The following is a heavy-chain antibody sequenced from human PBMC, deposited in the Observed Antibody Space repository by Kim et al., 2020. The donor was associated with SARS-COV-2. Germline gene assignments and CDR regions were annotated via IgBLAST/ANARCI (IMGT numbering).Heavy chain of an antibody. Sequence: ASVKVSCKASGYTFTSYAMHWVRQAPGQRLEWMGWINPGNGNTKYSQKFQGRVTITSDTSASTAYMELSSLRSEDTAIYHCARGIGGGAIGYWGQGTLVTVSS. CDR1: GYTFTSYA. J-gene: IGHJ4*02. CDR3: ARGIGGGAIGY. CDR2: INPGNGNT. D-gene: IGHD3-16*01. V-gene: IGHV1-3*01.